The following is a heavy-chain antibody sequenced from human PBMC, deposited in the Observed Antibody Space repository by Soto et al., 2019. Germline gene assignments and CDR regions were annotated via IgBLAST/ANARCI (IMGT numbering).Heavy chain of an antibody. Sequence: EVQLVESGGGLVKPGGSLRLSCETSGFTFSAYSMNWVRQAPGRGLEFVSSITSNNIYYADSVRGRFTISRDNAKNSLYLQMTILREDDMAVYYCARPDRIFYYMAVWGKGTTVTVSS. J-gene: IGHJ6*03. CDR3: ARPDRIFYYMAV. CDR1: GFTFSAYS. V-gene: IGHV3-21*01. CDR2: ITSNNI.